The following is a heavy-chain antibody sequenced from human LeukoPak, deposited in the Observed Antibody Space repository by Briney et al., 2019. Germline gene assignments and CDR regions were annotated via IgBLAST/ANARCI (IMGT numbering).Heavy chain of an antibody. V-gene: IGHV3-66*02. J-gene: IGHJ3*02. CDR1: GFTFGDHA. D-gene: IGHD3-22*01. CDR2: IYSGGST. Sequence: GGSLRLSCIASGFTFGDHAMSWVRQAPGKGLEWVSVIYSGGSTYYADSVKGRFTISRDNSKNTLYLQMNSLRAEDTAVYYCARVDSSGYFGAFDIWGQGTLVTVSS. CDR3: ARVDSSGYFGAFDI.